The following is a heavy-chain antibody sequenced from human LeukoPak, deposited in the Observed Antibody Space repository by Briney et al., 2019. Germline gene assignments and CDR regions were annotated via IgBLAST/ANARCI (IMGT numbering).Heavy chain of an antibody. J-gene: IGHJ4*02. CDR1: GYTFTNYY. V-gene: IGHV1-46*01. D-gene: IGHD3-22*01. Sequence: ASVTVSCTASGYTFTNYYVHWVRQAPGQGLDWMRIINPSGGGTSYAQKFQGRVTMTRDTPTSTVYMELSSLRSEDTAVYYCARGPTSSGYYPDYWGQGTLVTVSS. CDR3: ARGPTSSGYYPDY. CDR2: INPSGGGT.